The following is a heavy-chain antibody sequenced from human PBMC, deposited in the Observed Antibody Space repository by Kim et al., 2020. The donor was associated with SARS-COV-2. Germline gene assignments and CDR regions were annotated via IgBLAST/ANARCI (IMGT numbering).Heavy chain of an antibody. J-gene: IGHJ4*02. CDR3: ARMGKDSSSWYLRYYFDY. D-gene: IGHD6-13*01. CDR2: IYPGDSDT. V-gene: IGHV5-51*01. Sequence: GESLKISCQASGYSFSTYWIGWVRQMPGKGLEWMGIIYPGDSDTRYSPSFQGQVTISADRSITTAYLQWSSLKASDTAMYYCARMGKDSSSWYLRYYFDYWGQGTLVTVSS. CDR1: GYSFSTYW.